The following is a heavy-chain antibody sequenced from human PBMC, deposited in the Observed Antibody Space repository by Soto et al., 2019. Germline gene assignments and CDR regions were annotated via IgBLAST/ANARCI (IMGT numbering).Heavy chain of an antibody. CDR2: IYHSGST. CDR1: AGPIRIGGYP. D-gene: IGHD2-2*01. Sequence: SQALSPPSPLSAGPIRIGGYPRSWIRQPPGKGLERIGYIYHSGSTCYNPSLKSRATILVDRSKNQFSLKPSSVTAADTAVYYCARLRLRYCSSTSCYSGYYYGMDVWGQGTTVT. CDR3: ARLRLRYCSSTSCYSGYYYGMDV. V-gene: IGHV4-30-2*01. J-gene: IGHJ6*02.